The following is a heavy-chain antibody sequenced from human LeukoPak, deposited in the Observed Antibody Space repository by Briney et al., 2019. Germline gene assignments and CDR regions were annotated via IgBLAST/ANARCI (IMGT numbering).Heavy chain of an antibody. D-gene: IGHD6-19*01. V-gene: IGHV3-23*01. CDR2: FSGSGGST. J-gene: IGHJ3*02. Sequence: GGSLRLSCAASGFTFSSYAMSWVRQAPGKGLEWVSTFSGSGGSTYSADSVKGRYTISRDNSKNTLYLQMNSLRAEDTAVYYCAASKGLTDAFDIWGQGTMVTVSS. CDR3: AASKGLTDAFDI. CDR1: GFTFSSYA.